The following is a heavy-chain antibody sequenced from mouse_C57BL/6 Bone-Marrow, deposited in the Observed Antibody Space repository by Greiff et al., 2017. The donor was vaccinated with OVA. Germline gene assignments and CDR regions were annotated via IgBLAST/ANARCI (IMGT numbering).Heavy chain of an antibody. CDR1: GYTFTSYW. V-gene: IGHV1-5*01. J-gene: IGHJ4*01. CDR3: TPDGYYVYYAMDY. CDR2: IYPGNSDT. D-gene: IGHD2-3*01. Sequence: EVQLQQSGTVLARPGASVKMSCKTSGYTFTSYWMHWVKQRPGQGLEWIGAIYPGNSDTSYNQKFKGKAKLTAVTSASTAYMELSSLTNEDSAVYYCTPDGYYVYYAMDYWGQGTSVTVSS.